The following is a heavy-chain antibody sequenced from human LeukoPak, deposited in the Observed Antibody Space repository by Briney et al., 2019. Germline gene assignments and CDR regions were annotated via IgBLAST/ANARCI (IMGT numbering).Heavy chain of an antibody. V-gene: IGHV4-59*01. CDR3: ARVKAAGAYDAFDI. D-gene: IGHD6-13*01. CDR2: IYYSGST. J-gene: IGHJ3*02. Sequence: SETLSLNCTVSGGSISSYYWSWIRQPPGKGLEWIGYIYYSGSTNYNPSLKSRVTISVDTSKNQFSLKLSSVTAADTAVYYCARVKAAGAYDAFDIWGQGTMVIVSS. CDR1: GGSISSYY.